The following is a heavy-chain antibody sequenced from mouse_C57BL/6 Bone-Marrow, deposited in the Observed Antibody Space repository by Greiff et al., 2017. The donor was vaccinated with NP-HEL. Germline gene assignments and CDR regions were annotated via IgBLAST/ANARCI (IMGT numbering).Heavy chain of an antibody. V-gene: IGHV1-76*01. J-gene: IGHJ4*01. CDR2: IYPGSGNT. Sequence: VQLQQSGAELVRPGASVKLSCKASGYTFTDYYINWVKQRPGQGLEWIARIYPGSGNTYYNEKFKGKATLTAEKSSSTAYMQLSSLTSEDSAVYFCANGNAMDYWGQGTSVTVSS. CDR1: GYTFTDYY. CDR3: ANGNAMDY.